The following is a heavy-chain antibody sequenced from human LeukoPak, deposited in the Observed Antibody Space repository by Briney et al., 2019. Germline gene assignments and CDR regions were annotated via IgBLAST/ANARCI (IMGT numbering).Heavy chain of an antibody. CDR2: IYHSGST. Sequence: SETLSLTCAVSGYSISSGYYWGWIRPPPGKGLEWIGSIYHSGSTYYNPSLKSRVTISVDTSKNQFPLKLSSVTAADTAVYYCARVASGASPYYYYMDVWGKGTTVTVSS. J-gene: IGHJ6*03. CDR1: GYSISSGYY. CDR3: ARVASGASPYYYYMDV. D-gene: IGHD4/OR15-4a*01. V-gene: IGHV4-38-2*01.